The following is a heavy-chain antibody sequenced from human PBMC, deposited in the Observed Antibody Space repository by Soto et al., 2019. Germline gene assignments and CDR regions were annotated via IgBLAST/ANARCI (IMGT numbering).Heavy chain of an antibody. CDR2: TYYRSKWFT. D-gene: IGHD3-16*01. V-gene: IGHV6-1*01. Sequence: SQTLSLTCAISGDSISTNSAGWNWIRQSPSRGLEWLGRTYYRSKWFTDYAVSVKNRITINPDTSKNQISLQLNSVTPEDTAVYYCARGGGVLDYWGQGILVTVSS. J-gene: IGHJ4*02. CDR1: GDSISTNSAG. CDR3: ARGGGVLDY.